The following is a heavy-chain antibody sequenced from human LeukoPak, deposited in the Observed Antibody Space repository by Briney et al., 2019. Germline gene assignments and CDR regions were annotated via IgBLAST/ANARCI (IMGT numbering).Heavy chain of an antibody. V-gene: IGHV3-30*01. J-gene: IGHJ4*02. CDR3: ARDRRVGATTLDY. Sequence: GGSLRLSCAASGFTFSSYAMHWVRQAPGKGLEWVAVISYDGSNKYYADSVKGRFTISGDNSKNTLYLQMNSLRAEDTAVYYCARDRRVGATTLDYWGQGTLVTVSS. CDR1: GFTFSSYA. CDR2: ISYDGSNK. D-gene: IGHD1-26*01.